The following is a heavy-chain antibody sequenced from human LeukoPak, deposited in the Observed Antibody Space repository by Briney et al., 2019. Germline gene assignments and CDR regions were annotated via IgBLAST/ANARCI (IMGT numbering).Heavy chain of an antibody. V-gene: IGHV1-46*01. CDR3: AREPAIGPWGDY. CDR2: INPSGGST. J-gene: IGHJ4*02. Sequence: ASVKVSCKASGYTFTSYYMHWVRQAPGQGLEWMGIINPSGGSTSYAQKFQDRVTMTRDMSTSTVYMELSSLRSEDTAAYYCAREPAIGPWGDYWGQGTLVTVSS. D-gene: IGHD2-2*01. CDR1: GYTFTSYY.